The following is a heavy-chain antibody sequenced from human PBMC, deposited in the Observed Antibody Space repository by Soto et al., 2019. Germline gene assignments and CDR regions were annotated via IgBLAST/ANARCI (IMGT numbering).Heavy chain of an antibody. D-gene: IGHD4-17*01. Sequence: QITLKESGPTLVKPTQTLTLTCTFSGFSLTTQGVHVGWIRQPPGKALEWLALIYWDDNEVYRPSLKSRLTISKDTSKSQVVLTLATVDPVDTATYYCVYRDFGDYFFQFWGQGILVNVSS. V-gene: IGHV2-5*02. CDR3: VYRDFGDYFFQF. J-gene: IGHJ4*02. CDR2: IYWDDNE. CDR1: GFSLTTQGVH.